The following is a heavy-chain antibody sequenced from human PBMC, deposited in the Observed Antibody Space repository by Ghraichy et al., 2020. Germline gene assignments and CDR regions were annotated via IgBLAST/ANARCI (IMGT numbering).Heavy chain of an antibody. V-gene: IGHV3-74*01. D-gene: IGHD1-7*01. CDR3: ARVSITGTTWSG. Sequence: GGSLRLSCAASGFKFSDYWMHWVRQAPGKGLVWVSRINIDASSISYADSVKGRFTISRDNAKNRLYLQMNSLRAEDTAVYYCARVSITGTTWSGWGQGTLVTVSS. J-gene: IGHJ4*02. CDR2: INIDASSI. CDR1: GFKFSDYW.